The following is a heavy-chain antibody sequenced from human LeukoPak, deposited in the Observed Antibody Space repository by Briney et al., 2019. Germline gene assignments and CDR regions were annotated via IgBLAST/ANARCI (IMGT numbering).Heavy chain of an antibody. CDR1: GGSISSYY. V-gene: IGHV4-59*01. D-gene: IGHD5-18*01. CDR2: IYYSGGS. CDR3: ARAWSGYSYGSSFADY. Sequence: PSETLSLTCTVSGGSISSYYWSWIRQPPGKGLDWIGYIYYSGGSNYNPSLKSRVPISVDTSKNQFSLKLSSVTAADTAVYYCARAWSGYSYGSSFADYWGQGTLVTVSS. J-gene: IGHJ4*02.